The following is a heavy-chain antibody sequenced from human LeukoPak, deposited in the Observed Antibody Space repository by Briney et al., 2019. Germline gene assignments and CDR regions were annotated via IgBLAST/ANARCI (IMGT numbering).Heavy chain of an antibody. J-gene: IGHJ4*02. CDR1: GGTFTSYA. Sequence: SVKVSCKASGGTFTSYAISWVRQAPGQGLEWMGGIIPIFGTANYAQKFQGRVTITADESTSTAYMELSSLRSEDTAVYYCARGGGSYSILFYFDYWGQGTLVTVSS. D-gene: IGHD1-26*01. CDR3: ARGGGSYSILFYFDY. CDR2: IIPIFGTA. V-gene: IGHV1-69*13.